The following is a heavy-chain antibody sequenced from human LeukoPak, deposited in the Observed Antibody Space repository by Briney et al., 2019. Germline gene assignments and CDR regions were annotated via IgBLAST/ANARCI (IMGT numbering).Heavy chain of an antibody. J-gene: IGHJ4*02. CDR1: GFSVSNYY. CDR2: ISGSTGNT. V-gene: IGHV3-23*01. CDR3: AKSYSGTYHSFDF. D-gene: IGHD1-26*01. Sequence: PGGSLRLSCAGSGFSVSNYYMSWVRQAPGKGLEWVSVISGSTGNTYYADSVKGRFTIPRDNSKNTLYLQMNSLRAEDTAVFYCAKSYSGTYHSFDFWGQGTLVTVSS.